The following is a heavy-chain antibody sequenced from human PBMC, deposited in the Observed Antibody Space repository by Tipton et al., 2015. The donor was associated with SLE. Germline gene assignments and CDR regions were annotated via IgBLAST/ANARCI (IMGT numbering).Heavy chain of an antibody. CDR2: IYYSGST. CDR3: ARGAPKDAFDI. CDR1: GGSVSSGSYY. J-gene: IGHJ3*02. V-gene: IGHV4-39*07. Sequence: TLSLTCTVSGGSVSSGSYYWSWIRQPPGKGLEWIGSIYYSGSTYYNPSLKSRVTTSVDTSKNQFSLKLSSVTAADTAVYYCARGAPKDAFDIWGQGTMVTVSS.